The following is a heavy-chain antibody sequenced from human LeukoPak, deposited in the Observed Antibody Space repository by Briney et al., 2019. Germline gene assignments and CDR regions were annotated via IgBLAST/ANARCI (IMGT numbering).Heavy chain of an antibody. D-gene: IGHD6-19*01. CDR3: ARYYSGWYYLDY. V-gene: IGHV1-18*01. J-gene: IGHJ4*02. Sequence: ASVKVSCKASGYTFTSYGISWVRQAPGQGLEWMGWISAYNGNTNYAQKLQGRVTITADESTSTAYMELSSLRSEDTAVYYCARYYSGWYYLDYWGQGTLVTVSS. CDR1: GYTFTSYG. CDR2: ISAYNGNT.